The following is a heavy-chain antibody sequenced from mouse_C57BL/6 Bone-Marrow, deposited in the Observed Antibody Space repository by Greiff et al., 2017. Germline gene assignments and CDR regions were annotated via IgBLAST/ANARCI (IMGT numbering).Heavy chain of an antibody. Sequence: VQLQQSGAELVMPGASVKLSCKASGYTFTSYWMHWVKQRPGQGLEWIGEIDPSDSYTNYNQKFKGKSTLTVDKSSSTAYMQLSSLTSEDSAVYDCARGGVYYSNYFDYWGQGTTLTVSS. CDR1: GYTFTSYW. V-gene: IGHV1-69*01. CDR3: ARGGVYYSNYFDY. CDR2: IDPSDSYT. J-gene: IGHJ2*01. D-gene: IGHD2-12*01.